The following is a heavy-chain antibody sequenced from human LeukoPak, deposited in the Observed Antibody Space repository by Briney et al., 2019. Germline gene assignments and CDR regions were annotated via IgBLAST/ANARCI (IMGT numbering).Heavy chain of an antibody. Sequence: PGGSLRLSCATTGFIFSDYSMSWVRQAPGKGLEWLSFISTSSNTIYYADSVKGRFTVSRDNAKNSLYLQVNSLTGEDTAVYYCARGAAHSYGYFSDYWGQGILVIVSS. J-gene: IGHJ4*02. V-gene: IGHV3-48*01. CDR3: ARGAAHSYGYFSDY. CDR1: GFIFSDYS. D-gene: IGHD3-22*01. CDR2: ISTSSNTI.